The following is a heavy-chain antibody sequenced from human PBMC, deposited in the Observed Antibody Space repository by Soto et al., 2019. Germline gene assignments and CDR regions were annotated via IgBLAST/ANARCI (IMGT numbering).Heavy chain of an antibody. D-gene: IGHD2-21*01. CDR2: IYNSGST. J-gene: IGHJ5*02. Sequence: XYTLASACTVSGGSISRYYGTWIRRSPGKGVEWIGYIYNSGSTNYNPSLKSRVTISVDTSKNQFSLKRSSVTAADTALYYCARRDCFVSAVWFDPWGQGTLVNVSS. CDR1: GGSISRYY. CDR3: ARRDCFVSAVWFDP. V-gene: IGHV4-59*07.